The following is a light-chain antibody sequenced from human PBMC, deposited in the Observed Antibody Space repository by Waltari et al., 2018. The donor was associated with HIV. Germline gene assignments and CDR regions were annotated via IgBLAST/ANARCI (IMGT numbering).Light chain of an antibody. CDR3: CSYAGTNIWV. V-gene: IGLV2-11*01. CDR2: DVD. J-gene: IGLJ1*01. Sequence: QSALTQPRSVSGSPGQSVTISCTGSNNDIGSYSYVSWYQHHPGEAPPVIIYDVDQLPSGVPDRFSGSRSGNTASLTISGLQTEDESDYYCCSYAGTNIWVFGTGTKVTV. CDR1: NNDIGSYSY.